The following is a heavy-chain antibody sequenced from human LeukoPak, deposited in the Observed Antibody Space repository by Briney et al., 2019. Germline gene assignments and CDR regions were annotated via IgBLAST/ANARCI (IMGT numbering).Heavy chain of an antibody. V-gene: IGHV4-59*08. D-gene: IGHD5-24*01. CDR3: ARHGPYDEMATFAFDI. CDR2: IYYSGST. J-gene: IGHJ3*02. Sequence: SETLSLTCTVSGGSISSYYWNWIRQPPGKGLEWIGYIYYSGSTNYNPSLKSRVTISVDTSKNQFSLKLNSVTAADTAVYYCARHGPYDEMATFAFDIWGQGTMVTVSS. CDR1: GGSISSYY.